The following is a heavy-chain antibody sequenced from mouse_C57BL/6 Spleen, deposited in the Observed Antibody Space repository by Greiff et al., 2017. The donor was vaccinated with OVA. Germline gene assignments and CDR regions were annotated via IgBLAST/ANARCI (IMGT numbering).Heavy chain of an antibody. Sequence: EVKLMESGGGLVKPGGSLKLSCAASGFTFSDYGMHWVRQAPEKGLEWVAYISSGSSTIYYADTVQGRFTISRDNAKNTLFLQMTSLRSEDTAMYYCARPGYYGRGYFDYWGQGTTLTVSS. CDR1: GFTFSDYG. V-gene: IGHV5-17*01. CDR2: ISSGSSTI. CDR3: ARPGYYGRGYFDY. J-gene: IGHJ2*01. D-gene: IGHD1-1*01.